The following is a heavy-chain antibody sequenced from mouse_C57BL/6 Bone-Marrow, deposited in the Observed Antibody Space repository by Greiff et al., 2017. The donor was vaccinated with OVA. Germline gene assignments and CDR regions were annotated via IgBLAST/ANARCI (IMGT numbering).Heavy chain of an antibody. V-gene: IGHV1-59*01. CDR1: GYTFTSYW. CDR3: ASPFYGSSYGYWYFDV. J-gene: IGHJ1*03. CDR2: IDPSDSYT. D-gene: IGHD1-1*01. Sequence: QVQLKQPGAELVRPGTSVKLSCKASGYTFTSYWMHWVKQRPGQGLEWIGVIDPSDSYTNYNQKFKGKATLTVDTSSSTAYMQLSSLTSEDSAVYYCASPFYGSSYGYWYFDVWGTGTTVTVSS.